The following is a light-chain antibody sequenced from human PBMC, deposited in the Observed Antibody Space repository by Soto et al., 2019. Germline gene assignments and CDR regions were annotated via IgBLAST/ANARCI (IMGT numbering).Light chain of an antibody. Sequence: SVLTQPASVSGSPGQSITISCTGTSSDIGYYNYVSWYQHHPGKAPELIIYGVTNRPSGVSYRFSASKSGSTASLTISGLQAEDEADYYCSSYASSSTLLFGTGTKVTVL. CDR1: SSDIGYYNY. V-gene: IGLV2-14*03. J-gene: IGLJ1*01. CDR3: SSYASSSTLL. CDR2: GVT.